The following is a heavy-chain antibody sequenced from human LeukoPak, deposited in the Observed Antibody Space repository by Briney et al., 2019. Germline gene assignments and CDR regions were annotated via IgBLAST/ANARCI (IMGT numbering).Heavy chain of an antibody. CDR3: ARGKRVAARPTVFDY. CDR1: GYTFTGYY. Sequence: GASVKVSCKASGYTFTGYYMHWVRQAPGQGLEWMGWINPNSGGTNYAQEFQGRVTMTRDTSISTAYMELSRLRSDDTAVYYCARGKRVAARPTVFDYWGQGTLVTVSS. D-gene: IGHD6-6*01. J-gene: IGHJ4*02. CDR2: INPNSGGT. V-gene: IGHV1-2*02.